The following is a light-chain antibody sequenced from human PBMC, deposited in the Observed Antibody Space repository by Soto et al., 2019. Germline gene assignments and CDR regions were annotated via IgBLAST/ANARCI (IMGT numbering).Light chain of an antibody. J-gene: IGKJ1*01. Sequence: EIVMTQSPSTLSVSPGERARLSCRASQSVSSNLVWYQQKPGQAPRLLIYGASTRTTGIPARFSGSGSGTEFTLTISSLQSEDFAVYYCQQYNNWPRTFGQGTKVDI. CDR3: QQYNNWPRT. CDR1: QSVSSN. V-gene: IGKV3-15*01. CDR2: GAS.